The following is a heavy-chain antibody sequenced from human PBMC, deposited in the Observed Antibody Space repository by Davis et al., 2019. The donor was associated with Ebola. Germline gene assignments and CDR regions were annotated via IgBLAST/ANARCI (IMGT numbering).Heavy chain of an antibody. CDR1: GGTFSSYA. J-gene: IGHJ6*01. V-gene: IGHV1-69*04. D-gene: IGHD1-26*01. CDR3: ALLQEHL. CDR2: IIPILGIA. Sequence: SVKVSCKASGGTFSSYAISWVRQAPGQGLEWMGRIIPILGIANYAQKFQGRVTITADKSTSTAYMELSSLHQGPIGLPPGALLQEHLWG.